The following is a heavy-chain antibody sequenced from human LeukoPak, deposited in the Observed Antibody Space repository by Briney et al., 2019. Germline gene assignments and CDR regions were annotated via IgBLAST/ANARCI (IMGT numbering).Heavy chain of an antibody. CDR1: GFTVSSNY. Sequence: GGSLRLSCAASGFTVSSNYMSWVRQAPGKGLEWVSVIYSGGSTYYADSVKGRFTISRDNSKNTLYLQMNSLRAEDTAVYYCARGKSTMIGHSRQFDYWGQGTLVTVSS. J-gene: IGHJ4*02. V-gene: IGHV3-53*01. CDR3: ARGKSTMIGHSRQFDY. CDR2: IYSGGST. D-gene: IGHD3-22*01.